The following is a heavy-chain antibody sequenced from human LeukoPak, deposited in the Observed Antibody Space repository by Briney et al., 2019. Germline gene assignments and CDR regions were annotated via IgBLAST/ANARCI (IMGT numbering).Heavy chain of an antibody. V-gene: IGHV3-74*01. Sequence: HPGGSLRLSCAASGFIFTKYWMHWVRQAPGKGLVWVSHVNSDGSATSYADSVKGRFTISRDNAKNTVYLHMNSLRVEVTAVYCCTSFYETNWGQGTLVTVSS. J-gene: IGHJ4*02. D-gene: IGHD2/OR15-2a*01. CDR1: GFIFTKYW. CDR2: VNSDGSAT. CDR3: TSFYETN.